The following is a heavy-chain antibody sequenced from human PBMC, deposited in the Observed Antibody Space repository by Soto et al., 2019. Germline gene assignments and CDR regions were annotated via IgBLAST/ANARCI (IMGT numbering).Heavy chain of an antibody. Sequence: VRQAPGQRLEWMGWINAGNGNTKYSQKFQGRVTITRDTSASTAYMELSSLRSEDTAVYYCARTSGYYFYDCWGQGTLVTVSS. CDR3: ARTSGYYFYDC. V-gene: IGHV1-3*01. J-gene: IGHJ4*02. D-gene: IGHD3-3*01. CDR2: INAGNGNT.